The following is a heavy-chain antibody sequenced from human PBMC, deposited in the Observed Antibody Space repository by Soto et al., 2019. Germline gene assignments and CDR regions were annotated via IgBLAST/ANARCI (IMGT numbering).Heavy chain of an antibody. CDR3: AKGGWEGVLMVYAHTADYFDY. Sequence: GGSLRLSCAASGFTFSSYAMSWVRQAPGKGLEWVSAISGSGGSTYYADSVKGRFTISRDNSKNTLYLQMNSLRAEDTAVYYCAKGGWEGVLMVYAHTADYFDYWGQGTLVTVSS. J-gene: IGHJ4*02. V-gene: IGHV3-23*01. CDR2: ISGSGGST. CDR1: GFTFSSYA. D-gene: IGHD2-8*01.